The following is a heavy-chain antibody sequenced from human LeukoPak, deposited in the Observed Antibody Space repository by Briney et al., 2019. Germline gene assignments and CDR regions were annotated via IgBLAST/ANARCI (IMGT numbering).Heavy chain of an antibody. CDR2: VHRSEST. D-gene: IGHD3-10*01. CDR3: AREAVDYGSGSHDY. J-gene: IGHJ4*02. V-gene: IGHV4-4*07. Sequence: SETLSLTCTVSGAYIGSFYWSWIRQPAGKGLEWIGRVHRSESTNYIPSMKSRVTMSVDTSKNQLSLKLNTVTAADTAMYYCAREAVDYGSGSHDYWGQGILVTVSS. CDR1: GAYIGSFY.